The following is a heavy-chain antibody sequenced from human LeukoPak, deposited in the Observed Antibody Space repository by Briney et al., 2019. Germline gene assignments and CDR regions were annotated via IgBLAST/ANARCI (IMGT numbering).Heavy chain of an antibody. V-gene: IGHV3-21*01. J-gene: IGHJ4*02. CDR2: ISSSSSYI. CDR1: GFTFSSYS. D-gene: IGHD6-19*01. Sequence: PGGTLRLSCAASGFTFSSYSMNWVRQAPRKGLEWVSSISSSSSYIYYADSVKGRFTISRDNAKNSLYLQMNSLRAEDTAVYYCARDRARSSGWHSFDYWGQGTLVTVSS. CDR3: ARDRARSSGWHSFDY.